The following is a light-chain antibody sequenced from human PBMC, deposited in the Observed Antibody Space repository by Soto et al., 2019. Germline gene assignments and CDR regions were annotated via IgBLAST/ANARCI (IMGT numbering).Light chain of an antibody. Sequence: QSVLTQPPSASGTPGQRVTISCSGSSSNIGSNYVYWYQQLPGTAPKLLIYRNNQRPSGVPDRFSGSKSGTSASLAISGLQSADEADYYCAAWDDSLSGVVFGGGTKLTVL. V-gene: IGLV1-47*01. J-gene: IGLJ2*01. CDR2: RNN. CDR3: AAWDDSLSGVV. CDR1: SSNIGSNY.